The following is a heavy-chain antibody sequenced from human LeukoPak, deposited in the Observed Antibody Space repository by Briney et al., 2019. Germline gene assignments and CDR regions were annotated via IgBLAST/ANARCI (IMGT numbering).Heavy chain of an antibody. V-gene: IGHV4-39*01. D-gene: IGHD3-10*01. Sequence: SETLSLTCTVSGGSISSSSYYWGWIRQPPGKGLEWIGSIYYSGSTYYNPSLKSRVTMSVDTSKNQFSLTLSSVTAADTAVYYCARLSTWFRVIDYWGQGTLVTVSS. CDR3: ARLSTWFRVIDY. CDR2: IYYSGST. CDR1: GGSISSSSYY. J-gene: IGHJ4*02.